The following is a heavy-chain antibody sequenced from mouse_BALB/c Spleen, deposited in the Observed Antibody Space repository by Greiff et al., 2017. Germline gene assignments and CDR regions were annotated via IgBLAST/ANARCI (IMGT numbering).Heavy chain of an antibody. J-gene: IGHJ2*01. CDR2: ISSGGSYT. CDR3: ARQGGYDGYYLFDY. V-gene: IGHV5-9-3*01. D-gene: IGHD2-3*01. CDR1: GFTFSSYA. Sequence: EVKLVESGGGLVKPGGSLKLSCAASGFTFSSYAMSWVRQTPEKRLEWVATISSGGSYTYYPDSVKGRFTISRDNAKNTLYLQMSSLRSEDTAMYYCARQGGYDGYYLFDYWGQGTTLTVSS.